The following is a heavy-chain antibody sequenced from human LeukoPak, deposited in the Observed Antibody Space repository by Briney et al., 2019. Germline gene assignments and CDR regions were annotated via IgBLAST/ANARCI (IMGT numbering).Heavy chain of an antibody. CDR1: GFTFNRYD. D-gene: IGHD6-19*01. CDR2: VRFDGRET. CDR3: ARIQCVGACQWVGGVLDV. J-gene: IGHJ6*02. Sequence: GGSLRLSCLASGFTFNRYDMHWVRQAPGKGLEWLAFVRFDGRETFYADSVKGRFTVSRDNYMNTLYVQMSSLRDEDTAVYYCARIQCVGACQWVGGVLDVWGQGTTVTVSS. V-gene: IGHV3-30*02.